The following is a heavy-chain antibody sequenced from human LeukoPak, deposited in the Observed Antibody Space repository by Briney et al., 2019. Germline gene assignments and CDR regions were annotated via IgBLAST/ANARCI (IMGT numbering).Heavy chain of an antibody. CDR2: IRYDGSSK. Sequence: GGSLRLSCAASGFTFNSYGIHRVRQAPGKGLEWVAFIRYDGSSKYYVDSVKGRFTISRDNSKNTLYLQMNSLRAEDTAVYYCARETYSSGYPFDYWGQGTLVTVSS. D-gene: IGHD5-18*01. J-gene: IGHJ4*02. V-gene: IGHV3-30*02. CDR1: GFTFNSYG. CDR3: ARETYSSGYPFDY.